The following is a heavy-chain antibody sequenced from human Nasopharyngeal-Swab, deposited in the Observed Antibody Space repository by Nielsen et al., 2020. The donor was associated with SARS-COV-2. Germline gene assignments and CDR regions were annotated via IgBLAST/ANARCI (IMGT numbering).Heavy chain of an antibody. V-gene: IGHV4-34*01. J-gene: IGHJ6*02. CDR1: GGSFNGFY. CDR2: INHNERT. D-gene: IGHD5-24*01. Sequence: SETLSLTCSVSGGSFNGFYWNWIRQAPGKGLEWIGEINHNERTNYNPSLKIRIAMLVDTSNNQVSLKVSSVSAGDTAVYYCARAGRVGDAYTGLDVWGQGTTVTVSS. CDR3: ARAGRVGDAYTGLDV.